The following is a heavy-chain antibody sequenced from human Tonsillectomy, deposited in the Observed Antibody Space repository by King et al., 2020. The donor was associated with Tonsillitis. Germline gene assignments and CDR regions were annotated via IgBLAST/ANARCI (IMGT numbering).Heavy chain of an antibody. CDR3: ARDNPGYGDYERHDLTDY. V-gene: IGHV3-11*01. CDR1: GFTFSDYY. CDR2: ISSSGSTI. D-gene: IGHD4-17*01. J-gene: IGHJ4*02. Sequence: VQLVESGGGLVKPGGSLRLSCAASGFTFSDYYMSWIRQAPGKGLEWVSCISSSGSTIYYADSVKGRFTISRDNAKNSLYLQLNSLRAEDTAVYYCARDNPGYGDYERHDLTDYWGQGALVTVSS.